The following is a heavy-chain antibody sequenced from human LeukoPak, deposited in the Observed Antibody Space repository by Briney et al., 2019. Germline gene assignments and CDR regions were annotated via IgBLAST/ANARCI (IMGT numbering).Heavy chain of an antibody. CDR1: GFTFSSYG. J-gene: IGHJ6*02. CDR3: ARSRAIAAAGSYYYGMDV. CDR2: IWYDGSNK. D-gene: IGHD6-13*01. Sequence: GGSLRLSCAASGFTFSSYGMHWVRQAPGKGLEWVAVIWYDGSNKYYADSVKGRFTISRDNSKNTLYLQMNSLRAEDTAVYYCARSRAIAAAGSYYYGMDVWGQGTTVAVSS. V-gene: IGHV3-33*01.